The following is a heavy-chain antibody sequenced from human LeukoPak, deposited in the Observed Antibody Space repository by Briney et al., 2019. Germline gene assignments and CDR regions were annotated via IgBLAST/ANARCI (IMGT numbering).Heavy chain of an antibody. J-gene: IGHJ4*02. V-gene: IGHV3-23*01. Sequence: GGSLRLSCAASGFTFSSCAMSWVRQAPGKGLEWVSGISASGGTTYYADSVKGRFTISRDNSKNTLVLQLNSLRAEDTAVYYCAKDHGRDYYGSGRYDYWGQGTLVTVSS. CDR2: ISASGGTT. CDR3: AKDHGRDYYGSGRYDY. CDR1: GFTFSSCA. D-gene: IGHD3-10*01.